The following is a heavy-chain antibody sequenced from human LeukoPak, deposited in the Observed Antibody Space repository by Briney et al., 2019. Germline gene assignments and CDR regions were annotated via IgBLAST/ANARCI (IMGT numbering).Heavy chain of an antibody. V-gene: IGHV3-72*01. CDR3: GVWIGSVGGY. D-gene: IGHD3-10*01. CDR2: TKNKANSYTT. CDR1: GFSFSDHY. J-gene: IGHJ4*02. Sequence: PGGSLRLSCAASGFSFSDHYMDWVRQAPGKGLEWIGRTKNKANSYTTEYAASVKGRFTISRDDSKSSLYLQMNSLKTEDTAVYYCGVWIGSVGGYWGQGTLVTVSS.